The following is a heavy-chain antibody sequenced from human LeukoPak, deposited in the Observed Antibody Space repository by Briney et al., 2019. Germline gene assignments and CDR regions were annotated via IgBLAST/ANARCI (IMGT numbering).Heavy chain of an antibody. CDR1: GFTFSNYG. J-gene: IGHJ4*02. Sequence: GGSLRLPCAASGFTFSNYGMSWVRQAPGKGLEWVSAISGSGGNTFYADSVKGRFTISRDNSKNTLYLQVNSLRAADTAIYYCAKVQEMDTILPPFHYWGQGTLVTVSS. CDR3: AKVQEMDTILPPFHY. D-gene: IGHD5-24*01. CDR2: ISGSGGNT. V-gene: IGHV3-23*01.